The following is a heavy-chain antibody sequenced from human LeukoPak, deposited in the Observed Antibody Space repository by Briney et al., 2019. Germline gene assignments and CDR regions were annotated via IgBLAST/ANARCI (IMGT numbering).Heavy chain of an antibody. Sequence: GGSLRLSCAASGFTFSSYAMHWVRQAPGKGLEWVAVIWYDGSNKYYADSVKGRFTISRDNSKNTLYLQMNSLRAEDTAVYYCARQHSGYDFSLDYWGQGTLVTVSS. CDR2: IWYDGSNK. J-gene: IGHJ4*02. D-gene: IGHD5-12*01. V-gene: IGHV3-33*08. CDR3: ARQHSGYDFSLDY. CDR1: GFTFSSYA.